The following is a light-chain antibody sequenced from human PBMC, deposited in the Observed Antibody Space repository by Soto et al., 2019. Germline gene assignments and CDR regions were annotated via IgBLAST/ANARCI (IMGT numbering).Light chain of an antibody. CDR2: GLT. CDR3: SSYTTSLTLV. Sequence: QSVLTQPASVSGSPGQSITISCTGTSSDIGAYNCVSWYQQHPGKAPKLLIYGLTNRPSGVSNRFSGSKSGNTASLTISGLQAEDDADYYCSSYTTSLTLVFGGGTKLTVL. CDR1: SSDIGAYNC. J-gene: IGLJ3*02. V-gene: IGLV2-14*01.